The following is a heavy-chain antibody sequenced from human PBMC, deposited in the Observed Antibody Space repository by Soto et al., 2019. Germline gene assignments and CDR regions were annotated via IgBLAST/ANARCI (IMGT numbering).Heavy chain of an antibody. V-gene: IGHV4-59*01. CDR3: ARESYYGSGATVVAY. D-gene: IGHD3-10*01. CDR1: GGSISGYY. CDR2: IYYSGTT. J-gene: IGHJ4*02. Sequence: QVQLQESGPGLVRPSETLSLTCTVSGGSISGYYWSWIRQPPGKGLEWIGYIYYSGTTSYNPSLNSRVTMPGDTSKNQFSLKVNSVTAADTAVYYCARESYYGSGATVVAYWGQGTLVTVSS.